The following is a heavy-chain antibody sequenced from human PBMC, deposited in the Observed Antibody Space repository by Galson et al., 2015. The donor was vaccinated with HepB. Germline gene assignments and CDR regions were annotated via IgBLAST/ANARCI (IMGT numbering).Heavy chain of an antibody. Sequence: LRLSCAASGFPFNTYAMNWVRKAPGKGLEWVSAISASGMSTYYADSVRGRFTISRDNSKNTLYLQMDIVEAEDTAIYYCAKGGTYDDYGYSYFASWGQGALVSVAT. CDR2: ISASGMST. CDR1: GFPFNTYA. J-gene: IGHJ4*02. CDR3: AKGGTYDDYGYSYFAS. V-gene: IGHV3-23*01. D-gene: IGHD4-17*01.